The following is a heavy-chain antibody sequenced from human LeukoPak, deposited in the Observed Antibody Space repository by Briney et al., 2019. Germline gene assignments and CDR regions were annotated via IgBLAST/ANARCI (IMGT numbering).Heavy chain of an antibody. CDR2: INQDGSEQ. CDR1: GFTFSSYW. D-gene: IGHD2-2*01. V-gene: IGHV3-7*01. CDR3: ARVGYCSTTSCYWRAFDY. J-gene: IGHJ4*02. Sequence: GGSLRLSCAASGFTFSSYWMSWVRQAPGKGLEWGANINQDGSEQYYVDSVKGRFTISRDNTKNSLYLQMNSLRAEDTAVYYCARVGYCSTTSCYWRAFDYWGQGTLVTVSS.